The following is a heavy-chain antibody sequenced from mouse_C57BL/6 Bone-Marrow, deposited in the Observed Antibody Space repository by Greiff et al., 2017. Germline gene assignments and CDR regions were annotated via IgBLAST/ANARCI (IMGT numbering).Heavy chain of an antibody. CDR3: ARGAPPLRYFDV. Sequence: QVQLQQSGAELVKPGASVKISCKASGYAFSSYWMNWVKQRPGKGLEWIGQIYPGDGDTNYNGKFKGKATLTADKSSSTAYMQLSSLTSEDSAVYFCARGAPPLRYFDVWGTGTTVTVSS. D-gene: IGHD1-1*01. CDR2: IYPGDGDT. CDR1: GYAFSSYW. V-gene: IGHV1-80*01. J-gene: IGHJ1*03.